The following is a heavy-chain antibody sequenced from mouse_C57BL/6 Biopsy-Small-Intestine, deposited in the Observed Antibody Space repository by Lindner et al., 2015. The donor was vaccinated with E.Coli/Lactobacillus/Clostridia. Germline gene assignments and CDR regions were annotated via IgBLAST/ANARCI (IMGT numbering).Heavy chain of an antibody. CDR1: GYSFADYY. J-gene: IGHJ3*01. CDR3: ARSEWLLSFAY. V-gene: IGHV1-42*01. Sequence: VQLQESGPELVKPGASVKISCKASGYSFADYYMHWVKRSPEKSLEWIGEINPSTGGTTYNQKFKAKATLTLDKSSSTAYMQLKSLTSEDSAVYYCARSEWLLSFAYWGQGTLVTVSA. D-gene: IGHD2-3*01. CDR2: INPSTGGT.